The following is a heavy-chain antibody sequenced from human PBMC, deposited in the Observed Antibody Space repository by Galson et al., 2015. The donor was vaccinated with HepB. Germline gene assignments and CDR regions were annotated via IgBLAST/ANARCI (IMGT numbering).Heavy chain of an antibody. D-gene: IGHD6-19*01. J-gene: IGHJ4*02. Sequence: SLRLSCAASGFTFSSYSMNWVRQAPGKGLEWVSYISSSSSTIYYADSVKGRFTISRDNAKNSLYLQMNSLRAEDTAVYYCARVRGQWLVNYYFDYWGQGTLVTVS. CDR1: GFTFSSYS. CDR2: ISSSSSTI. V-gene: IGHV3-48*04. CDR3: ARVRGQWLVNYYFDY.